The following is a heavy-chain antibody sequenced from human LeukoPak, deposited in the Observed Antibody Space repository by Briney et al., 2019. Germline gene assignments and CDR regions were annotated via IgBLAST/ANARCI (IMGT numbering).Heavy chain of an antibody. Sequence: PGGSLRLSCAASGFTFSSYSMSWVRQAPGKGLEWVSYISSSSSTIYYADSVKGRFTISRDNAKNSLYLQMNSLRAEDTAVYYCARGRPLRYFDWLFHYWGQGTLVTVSS. D-gene: IGHD3-9*01. V-gene: IGHV3-48*01. J-gene: IGHJ4*02. CDR1: GFTFSSYS. CDR2: ISSSSSTI. CDR3: ARGRPLRYFDWLFHY.